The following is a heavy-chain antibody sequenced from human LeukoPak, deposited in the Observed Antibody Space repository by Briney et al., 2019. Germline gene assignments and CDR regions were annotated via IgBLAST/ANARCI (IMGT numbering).Heavy chain of an antibody. CDR2: ISAHTGKS. CDR3: ARDGKGRFDFRENDY. V-gene: IGHV1-18*01. J-gene: IGHJ4*02. CDR1: GYTFSIYG. D-gene: IGHD3-3*01. Sequence: ASMKVSCKASGYTFSIYGITWVRQAPGQGLEWMGWISAHTGKSDYAQKFQNRVTMTADTATSTAYMELRSLGSDDTAVYYCARDGKGRFDFRENDYWGQGTLVTVSS.